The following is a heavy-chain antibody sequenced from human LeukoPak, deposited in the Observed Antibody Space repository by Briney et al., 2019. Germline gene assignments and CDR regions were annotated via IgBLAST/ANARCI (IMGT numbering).Heavy chain of an antibody. Sequence: GGSLRLSCAASGFTVSSYYMSWVRQAPGKGLEWVSVIYSGGTTYYADSVKGRFTISRDNSKNTLYLQMNSLRPEDTAVYYCTTDRGGIVLMVYFDYWGQGTLVTVSS. V-gene: IGHV3-53*01. CDR1: GFTVSSYY. CDR2: IYSGGTT. D-gene: IGHD2-8*01. J-gene: IGHJ4*02. CDR3: TTDRGGIVLMVYFDY.